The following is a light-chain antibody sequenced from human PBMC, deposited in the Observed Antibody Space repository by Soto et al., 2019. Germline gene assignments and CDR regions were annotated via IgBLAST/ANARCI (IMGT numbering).Light chain of an antibody. CDR3: QQYVSSPPTYT. V-gene: IGKV3-20*01. Sequence: EIVLTQSPGTLSLSPGERATLSCRASQSISSRYLAWYQQKPGQAPRLLIYAASSRATGIPVRFSGSGSGTDFTLTISRLEPEDFAVYYCQQYVSSPPTYTFGPGTKLEI. J-gene: IGKJ2*01. CDR1: QSISSRY. CDR2: AAS.